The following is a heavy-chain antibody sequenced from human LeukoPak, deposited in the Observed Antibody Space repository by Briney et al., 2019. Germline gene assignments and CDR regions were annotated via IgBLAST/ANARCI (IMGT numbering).Heavy chain of an antibody. CDR2: MNPNSGNT. CDR3: AIGYSYGSKYYYYYYYMDV. Sequence: ASVKVSCKASGYTLTSYDINWVRQATGQGLEWMGWMNPNSGNTGYAQKFQGRVTMTRNTSISTAYMELSSLRSEDTAVYYCAIGYSYGSKYYYYYYYMDVWGKGTTVTVSS. CDR1: GYTLTSYD. D-gene: IGHD5-18*01. V-gene: IGHV1-8*01. J-gene: IGHJ6*03.